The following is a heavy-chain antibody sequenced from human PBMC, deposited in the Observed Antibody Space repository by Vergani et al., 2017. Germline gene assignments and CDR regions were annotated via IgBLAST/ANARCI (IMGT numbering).Heavy chain of an antibody. CDR1: GGSFNTYY. Sequence: QVQLEESGPGLVKPSETLSLTCTVSGGSFNTYYWSWIRQSPGKGLEWIGYIYSTGSTNYNPSLNSRVTMSVDTSKNQFSLKLSSVTAADTAVYYCARDWSSSWYVGYYYYYGMDVWGQGTTVTVSS. CDR2: IYSTGST. J-gene: IGHJ6*02. CDR3: ARDWSSSWYVGYYYYYGMDV. V-gene: IGHV4-4*08. D-gene: IGHD6-13*01.